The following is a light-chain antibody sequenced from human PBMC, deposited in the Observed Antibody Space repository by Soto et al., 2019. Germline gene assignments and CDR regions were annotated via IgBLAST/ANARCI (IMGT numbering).Light chain of an antibody. CDR3: EQYNTYST. CDR2: DAY. Sequence: QITQXPYPPGTHVGCRVTITRRASQSISNWLARYKPKTAKXPXXXIYDAYTLESAVTSRFSGGGFGTEFTLTSRRLQNDDCATYYCEQYNTYSTFGEGTKVDI. CDR1: QSISNW. V-gene: IGKV1-5*01. J-gene: IGKJ1*01.